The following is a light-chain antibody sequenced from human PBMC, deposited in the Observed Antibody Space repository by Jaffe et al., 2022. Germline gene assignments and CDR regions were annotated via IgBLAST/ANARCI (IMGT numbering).Light chain of an antibody. CDR3: QQLNDYPRT. J-gene: IGKJ1*01. Sequence: DIQLTQSPSFLSASVGDRVTITCRASQDIVTHLAWYQQRPGKAPNLLIYAASILQSGVPSRFSGSGSGTEFTLTISSLQPEDFATYYCQQLNDYPRTFGQGTKLEIK. CDR1: QDIVTH. V-gene: IGKV1-9*01. CDR2: AAS.